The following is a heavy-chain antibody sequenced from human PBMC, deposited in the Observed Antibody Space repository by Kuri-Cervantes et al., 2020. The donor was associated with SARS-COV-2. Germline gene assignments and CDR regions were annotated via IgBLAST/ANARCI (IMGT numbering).Heavy chain of an antibody. V-gene: IGHV4-4*02. Sequence: SCAVSGGSISGSNWWSWVRQPPGKGLEWIGEIYHSGSTNYNPSLKSRVTISVDKSKNQFSLKLSSVTAADTAVYYCARTGAVAATQINAFDIWGQGTMVTVSS. CDR1: GGSISGSNW. CDR3: ARTGAVAATQINAFDI. D-gene: IGHD2-15*01. J-gene: IGHJ3*02. CDR2: IYHSGST.